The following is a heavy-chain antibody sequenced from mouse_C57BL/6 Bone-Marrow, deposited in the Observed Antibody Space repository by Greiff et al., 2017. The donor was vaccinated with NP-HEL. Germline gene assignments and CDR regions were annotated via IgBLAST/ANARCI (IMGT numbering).Heavy chain of an antibody. CDR3: AREYPDYFDY. CDR1: GYSITSGYY. Sequence: EVQLQQSGPGLVKPSQSLSLTCSVTGYSITSGYYWNWIRQFPGNKLEWMGYISYDGSNNYNPSLKNRISITRDTSKNQFFLKLNSVTTEDTATYYCAREYPDYFDYWGQGTTLTVSS. V-gene: IGHV3-6*01. J-gene: IGHJ2*01. CDR2: ISYDGSN.